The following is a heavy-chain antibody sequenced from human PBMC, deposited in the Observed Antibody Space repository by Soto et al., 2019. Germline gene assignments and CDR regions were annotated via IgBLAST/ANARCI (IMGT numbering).Heavy chain of an antibody. CDR3: ARVWTFHWYFDL. V-gene: IGHV4-59*01. CDR2: INYSGST. CDR1: GGSISSYY. Sequence: QVQLQESGPGLVKPSETLSLTCTVSGGSISSYYWSWIRQPPGKGLEWIGYINYSGSTNHNPSLKSRVTTSVDTSKSQFSLTLSSVTAADTAVYYCARVWTFHWYFDLWGRGTLVTVSS. D-gene: IGHD1-1*01. J-gene: IGHJ2*01.